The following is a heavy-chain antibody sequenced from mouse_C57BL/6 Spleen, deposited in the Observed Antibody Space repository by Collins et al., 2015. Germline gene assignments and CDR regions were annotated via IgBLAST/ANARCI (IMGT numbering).Heavy chain of an antibody. CDR3: ARSYLEWYFDV. CDR2: IYPSDSET. J-gene: IGHJ1*03. D-gene: IGHD5-5*01. CDR1: GYTFTSYW. V-gene: IGHV1-61*01. Sequence: QVQLQQPGAELVRPGSSVKLSCKASGYTFTSYWMDWVKQRPGQGLEWIGNIYPSDSETHYNQKFKDKATLTVDKSSSTAYMQLSSLTSEDSAVYYCARSYLEWYFDVWGTGTTVTVSS.